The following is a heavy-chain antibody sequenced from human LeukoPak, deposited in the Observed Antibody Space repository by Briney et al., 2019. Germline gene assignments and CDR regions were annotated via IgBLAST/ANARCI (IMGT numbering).Heavy chain of an antibody. D-gene: IGHD6-13*01. CDR2: IYYSGST. Sequence: SETLSLTCTVSGGSISSYYWSWIRQPPGKGLEWIRYIYYSGSTNYNPSLKSRVTISVDTSKNHFSLKLSSVTAADTAVYYCARAPSSSSWYGGGWFDPWGQGTLVTVSS. J-gene: IGHJ5*02. V-gene: IGHV4-59*01. CDR1: GGSISSYY. CDR3: ARAPSSSSWYGGGWFDP.